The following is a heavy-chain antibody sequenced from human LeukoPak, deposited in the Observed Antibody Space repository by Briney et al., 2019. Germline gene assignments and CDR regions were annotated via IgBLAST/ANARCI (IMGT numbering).Heavy chain of an antibody. CDR3: AREMVYAIQDWFDP. CDR1: GFTVSSNY. CDR2: IYSGGST. J-gene: IGHJ5*02. V-gene: IGHV3-53*01. Sequence: GGSLRLSCAASGFTVSSNYMSWVRQAPGKGLEWVSVIYSGGSTYYADSVKGRFTISRDNSKNTLYLQMNSPRAEDTAVYYCAREMVYAIQDWFDPWGQGTLVTVSS. D-gene: IGHD2-8*01.